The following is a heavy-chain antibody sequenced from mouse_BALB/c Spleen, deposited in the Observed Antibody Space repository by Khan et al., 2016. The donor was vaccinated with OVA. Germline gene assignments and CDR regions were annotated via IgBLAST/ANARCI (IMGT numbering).Heavy chain of an antibody. CDR1: GYTFTYYV. V-gene: IGHV1-81*01. J-gene: IGHJ2*01. CDR3: ARGGGYYVDFDY. D-gene: IGHD2-3*01. Sequence: VQLQQSGPELVKPGASVKMSCKASGYTFTYYVITWVKQRTGQGIEWIGEISPGSDNAYYNERIKGKAPLTADKSSNTTNMQLSSLTSEDSAVYFCARGGGYYVDFDYWGQGTTLTVSS. CDR2: ISPGSDNA.